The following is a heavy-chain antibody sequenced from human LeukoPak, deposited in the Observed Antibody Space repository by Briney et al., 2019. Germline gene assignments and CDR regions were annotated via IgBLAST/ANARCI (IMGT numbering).Heavy chain of an antibody. Sequence: SETLSLTCTVSGGSISSYYWSWIRQPPGKGLEWIGYIYYSGSTNYNPSLKSRVTISVDTSKNQFSLKLSSVTAADTAVYYCARHGRANYYDSSGYAYYYYGMDVWGQGTTVTVSS. V-gene: IGHV4-59*08. J-gene: IGHJ6*02. CDR3: ARHGRANYYDSSGYAYYYYGMDV. D-gene: IGHD3-22*01. CDR1: GGSISSYY. CDR2: IYYSGST.